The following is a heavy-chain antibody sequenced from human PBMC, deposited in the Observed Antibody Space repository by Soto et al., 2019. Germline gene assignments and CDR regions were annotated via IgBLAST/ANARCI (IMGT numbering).Heavy chain of an antibody. Sequence: ASETLSLTCTVSGDSISTYYWSWIRQPPGEGLEWIGYIYYSGSTNYSPSLRSRVTISVDTSKNQFSLKLSSVTPADTAVYYCARGVRLGYGQPPLFDYWGQGTLVTVSS. J-gene: IGHJ4*02. D-gene: IGHD5-12*01. CDR2: IYYSGST. CDR3: ARGVRLGYGQPPLFDY. V-gene: IGHV4-59*01. CDR1: GDSISTYY.